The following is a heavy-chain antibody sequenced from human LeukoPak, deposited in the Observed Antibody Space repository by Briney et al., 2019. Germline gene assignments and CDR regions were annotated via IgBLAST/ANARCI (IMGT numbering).Heavy chain of an antibody. CDR1: GGTFSSYA. Sequence: SVKVSCKASGGTFSSYAISWVRQAPGQGLELMGGIIPIFGTANYAQKFQGRVTITADKSTSTAYMELSSLRSEDTAVYYCALAVAGPYYFDYWGQGTLVTVSS. J-gene: IGHJ4*02. D-gene: IGHD6-19*01. V-gene: IGHV1-69*06. CDR3: ALAVAGPYYFDY. CDR2: IIPIFGTA.